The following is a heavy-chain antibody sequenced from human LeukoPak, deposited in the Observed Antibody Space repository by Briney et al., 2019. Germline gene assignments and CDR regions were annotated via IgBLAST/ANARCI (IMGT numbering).Heavy chain of an antibody. Sequence: GGSLRLSCAASGFTFSSYAMHWVRQAPGKGLEWVAVISYDGSNKYYADSVKGRFTISRDNSKNTLYLQMNSLRAEDAAVYYCARDRGAFDIWGQGTMVTVSS. D-gene: IGHD1-26*01. CDR2: ISYDGSNK. CDR3: ARDRGAFDI. V-gene: IGHV3-30*04. J-gene: IGHJ3*02. CDR1: GFTFSSYA.